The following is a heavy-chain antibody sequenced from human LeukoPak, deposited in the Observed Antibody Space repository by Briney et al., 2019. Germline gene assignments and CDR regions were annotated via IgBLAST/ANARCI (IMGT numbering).Heavy chain of an antibody. CDR3: ARRGGLYYFDQ. CDR2: IYYSGST. D-gene: IGHD3-10*01. J-gene: IGHJ4*02. Sequence: SETLFLTCTVSGDSISSSSSYYWGWIRQPPGKGLEWIGSIYYSGSTHYNPSLKSRVTISADTSKNQFSLKLISVTAADTAVYYCARRGGLYYFDQWGQGTLVTVSS. V-gene: IGHV4-39*01. CDR1: GDSISSSSSYY.